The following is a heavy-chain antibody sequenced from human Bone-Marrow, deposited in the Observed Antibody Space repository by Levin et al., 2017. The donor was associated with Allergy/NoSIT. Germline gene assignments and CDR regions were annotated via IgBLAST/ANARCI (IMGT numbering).Heavy chain of an antibody. CDR3: AKNVRAGGYYYHYLGV. J-gene: IGHJ6*03. CDR2: IDASDSYT. Sequence: GGSLRLSCQGSGFTFTNHWINWVRQMPGKGLEWMGRIDASDSYTNYSPSFEGHVTMSVDRSISTAYLQWSSLKASDSAIYYCAKNVRAGGYYYHYLGVWGKGTAVVVSS. CDR1: GFTFTNHW. V-gene: IGHV5-10-1*01.